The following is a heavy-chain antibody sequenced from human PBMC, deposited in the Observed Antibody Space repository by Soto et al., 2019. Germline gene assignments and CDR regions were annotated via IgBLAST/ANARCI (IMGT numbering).Heavy chain of an antibody. CDR1: GYTLTELS. J-gene: IGHJ2*01. CDR3: ATVNTVDPKPPFHWHFDL. V-gene: IGHV1-24*01. Sequence: ASVKVSCKVSGYTLTELSMHWVRQAPGKGIEWMGGFDPEDGETIYAQKFQGRVTMTEDTSTDTAYMELSSLRSEDTAVYYCATVNTVDPKPPFHWHFDLWGRGTLVTVSS. CDR2: FDPEDGET. D-gene: IGHD4-17*01.